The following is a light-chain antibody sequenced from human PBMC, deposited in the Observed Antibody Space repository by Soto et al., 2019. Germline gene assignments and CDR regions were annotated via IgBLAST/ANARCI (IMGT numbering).Light chain of an antibody. Sequence: EIVITPSPTTLSLSPEERATLSFRASQSVSNYLAWYQQKPGQAPRLLIYTASNRATGIPARFSGSGSGTDFTLTISSLEPEDFAVYYCQQRSTWPPWTFGQGTKVDI. CDR1: QSVSNY. CDR3: QQRSTWPPWT. J-gene: IGKJ1*01. V-gene: IGKV3-11*01. CDR2: TAS.